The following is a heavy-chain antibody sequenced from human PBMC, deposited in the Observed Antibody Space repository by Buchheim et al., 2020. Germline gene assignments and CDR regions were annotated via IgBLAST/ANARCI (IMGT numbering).Heavy chain of an antibody. CDR1: GFSLGYNA. J-gene: IGHJ4*02. V-gene: IGHV3-23*01. Sequence: EVQLLESGGGLVQPGGSLRLSCAASGFSLGYNAMSWVRQVPGRGLEWVAAIEGSIDKTHYADYVKGRFTITRDTSKTILYLQMSSLRAEDTALYYCAKDVLRWAFDYWGQGAL. CDR2: IEGSIDKT. D-gene: IGHD4-23*01. CDR3: AKDVLRWAFDY.